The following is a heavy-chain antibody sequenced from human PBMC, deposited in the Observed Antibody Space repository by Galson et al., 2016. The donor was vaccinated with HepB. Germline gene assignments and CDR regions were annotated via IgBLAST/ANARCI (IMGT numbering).Heavy chain of an antibody. CDR1: GGSISSSTYH. Sequence: SETLSLTCTVSGGSISSSTYHWGWIRQPPGKGLEWIGSIFYSRSTYYNPSLKSRVTISVDTSKNQFSLKLSSVTAADTAVYYCARMKGFLEWLYPEFDYWGQGTLVTVSS. D-gene: IGHD3-3*01. CDR2: IFYSRST. CDR3: ARMKGFLEWLYPEFDY. J-gene: IGHJ4*02. V-gene: IGHV4-39*01.